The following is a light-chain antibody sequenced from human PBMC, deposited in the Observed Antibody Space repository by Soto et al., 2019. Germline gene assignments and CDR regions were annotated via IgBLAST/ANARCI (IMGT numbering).Light chain of an antibody. J-gene: IGKJ1*01. CDR2: GAS. CDR3: QQQDTSSLLT. Sequence: EMGMTQSPGSRSVSPGERATLSCRASQSVSSNLAWYQQKPGQAPRLFIYGASTRATGIPARFSGSGSGTEFTLTISSLQFEDFAGLRGQQQDTSSLLTLGQGTKV. CDR1: QSVSSN. V-gene: IGKV3-15*01.